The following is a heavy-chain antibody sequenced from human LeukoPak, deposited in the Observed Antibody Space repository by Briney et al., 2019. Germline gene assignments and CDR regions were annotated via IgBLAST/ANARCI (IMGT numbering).Heavy chain of an antibody. CDR2: IIPIFGTA. J-gene: IGHJ4*02. CDR3: ATLSRYFDWSNDY. Sequence: ASVKVSCKASGGTFSSYAISWMRQAPGQGLEWMGGIIPIFGTANYAQKFQGRVTITADESTSTAYMELSSLRSEDTAVYYCATLSRYFDWSNDYWGQGTLVTVSS. CDR1: GGTFSSYA. D-gene: IGHD3-9*01. V-gene: IGHV1-69*13.